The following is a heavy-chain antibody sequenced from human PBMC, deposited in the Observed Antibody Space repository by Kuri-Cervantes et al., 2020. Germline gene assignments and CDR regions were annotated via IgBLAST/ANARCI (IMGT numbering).Heavy chain of an antibody. CDR1: GFTFSSYA. J-gene: IGHJ4*02. CDR2: ISYDGSNK. V-gene: IGHV3-30-3*02. CDR3: AKISGGDNYYDSSGSH. Sequence: GGSLRLSCAASGFTFSSYAMHWVRQAPGKGLEWVAVISYDGSNKYYADSVKGRFTISRDNSKNTLYLQMNSLRAEDTAVYYCAKISGGDNYYDSSGSHWGQGTLVTVSS. D-gene: IGHD3-22*01.